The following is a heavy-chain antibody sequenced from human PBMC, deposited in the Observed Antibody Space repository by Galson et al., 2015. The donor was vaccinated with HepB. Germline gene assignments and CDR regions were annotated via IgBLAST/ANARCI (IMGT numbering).Heavy chain of an antibody. J-gene: IGHJ4*02. Sequence: SVKVSCKASGYTFTSYAIQWARQAPGQRLEWMGWINPGNGDTKYSQKFQGRVTITRDTSASTAYMELNSLKRGDTAVYYCARGRGYSFGWGVWGQGTLVTVSS. V-gene: IGHV1-3*01. D-gene: IGHD5-18*01. CDR1: GYTFTSYA. CDR3: ARGRGYSFGWGV. CDR2: INPGNGDT.